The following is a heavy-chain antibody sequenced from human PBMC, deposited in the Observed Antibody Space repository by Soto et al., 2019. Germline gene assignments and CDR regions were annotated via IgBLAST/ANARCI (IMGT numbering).Heavy chain of an antibody. Sequence: EVQLVESGGGLVKPGGSLRLSCAASGFTFSTCSMNWVRQAPGKGLEWVSSISSSSRNIYYADSVKGRFTISRDNAKNSLYLQMNSLRAEDTAVYYCARDNGYDDATLDYWGQGTLVPVSS. D-gene: IGHD5-12*01. V-gene: IGHV3-21*02. CDR1: GFTFSTCS. CDR2: ISSSSRNI. CDR3: ARDNGYDDATLDY. J-gene: IGHJ4*02.